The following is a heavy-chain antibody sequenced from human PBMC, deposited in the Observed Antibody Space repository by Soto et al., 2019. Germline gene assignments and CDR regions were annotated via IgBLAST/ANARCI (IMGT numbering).Heavy chain of an antibody. CDR3: ARKWGTYSSASLDY. CDR2: MSYDGTNE. J-gene: IGHJ4*02. CDR1: GFSFTNYT. Sequence: GGSLRLSCAASGFSFTNYTISWVRQAPGKGLEWVAVMSYDGTNEYYADSVKGRFTISRDNSKSTVYLQMNSLTPEDTALYYCARKWGTYSSASLDYWGLGTLVTVSS. D-gene: IGHD6-19*01. V-gene: IGHV3-30*04.